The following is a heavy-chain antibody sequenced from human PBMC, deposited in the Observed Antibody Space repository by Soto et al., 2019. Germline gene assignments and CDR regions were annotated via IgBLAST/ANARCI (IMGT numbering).Heavy chain of an antibody. CDR2: IWYDGSNK. Sequence: ESGGGVVQPGRSLRLSCAASGFTFSSYGMHWVRQAPGKGLEWVAVIWYDGSNKYYADSVKGRFTISRDNSKNTLYLQMNSLRAEDTAVYYCARDIMITFGGVIVPTYGMDVWGQGTTVTVSS. J-gene: IGHJ6*02. D-gene: IGHD3-16*02. CDR3: ARDIMITFGGVIVPTYGMDV. CDR1: GFTFSSYG. V-gene: IGHV3-33*01.